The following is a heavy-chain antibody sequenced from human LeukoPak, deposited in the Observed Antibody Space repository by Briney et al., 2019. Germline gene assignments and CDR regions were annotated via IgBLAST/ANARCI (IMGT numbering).Heavy chain of an antibody. J-gene: IGHJ5*02. CDR1: GYTFNKYT. Sequence: ASVKVSCKASGYTFNKYTIHWVRQAPGQRLEWMGWINAGNGDTKYSERFQGRVTITRDTSATTAHMELSTLTYEDTAVYYCARDQGTSWYFRFDPWGQGTLVTVSS. D-gene: IGHD6-13*01. CDR2: INAGNGDT. V-gene: IGHV1-3*01. CDR3: ARDQGTSWYFRFDP.